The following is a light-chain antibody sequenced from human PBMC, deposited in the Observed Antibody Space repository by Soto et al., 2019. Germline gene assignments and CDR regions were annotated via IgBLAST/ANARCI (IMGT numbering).Light chain of an antibody. J-gene: IGKJ4*01. Sequence: EIIMTQSPATLSVSPGEVGTLSCRASQGIGDTLACYQHKPGQTPRLLIYDTSTRATGVPARFSGSRSGTEFTLTINSLQSEDFAVYYCQRYNNWPLTFGGGTKVDIK. CDR2: DTS. V-gene: IGKV3-15*01. CDR1: QGIGDT. CDR3: QRYNNWPLT.